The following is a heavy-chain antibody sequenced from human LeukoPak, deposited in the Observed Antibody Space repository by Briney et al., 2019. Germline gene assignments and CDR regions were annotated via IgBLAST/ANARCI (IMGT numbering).Heavy chain of an antibody. Sequence: PSETLSLTCADYGGXFSGYYWSWIRQPPGKGLEWVGQINNSGSTNYNPSLKSRVTISVDTSKNQFSLKLSSVTAADTAVYYCARDRLTPMVRGSLDYWGQGTLVTVSS. J-gene: IGHJ4*02. CDR2: INNSGST. CDR3: ARDRLTPMVRGSLDY. CDR1: GGXFSGYY. D-gene: IGHD3-10*01. V-gene: IGHV4-34*01.